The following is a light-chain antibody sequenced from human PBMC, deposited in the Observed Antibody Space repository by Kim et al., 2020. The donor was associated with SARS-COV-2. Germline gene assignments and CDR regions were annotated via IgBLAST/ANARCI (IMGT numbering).Light chain of an antibody. CDR2: DAS. Sequence: SPRSGSLGDRVTINCRATHYVTRGLAWYQPKPGRAPKLLIYDASTLDRGVPSRFRGSGSGTEFTLTSNSLQPDDFESYYCQHRQTFGQGTKVDIK. CDR3: QHRQT. J-gene: IGKJ1*01. CDR1: HYVTRG. V-gene: IGKV1-5*01.